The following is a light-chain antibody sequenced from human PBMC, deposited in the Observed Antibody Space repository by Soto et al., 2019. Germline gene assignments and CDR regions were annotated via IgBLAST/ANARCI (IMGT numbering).Light chain of an antibody. Sequence: DIQMTQSPSTLSASVGDRVTITCRASQGISSWVAWYQQKPGKVPKLLIYDAYTLQSGVPSRFSGSGSGTEFTLTITSLQPDDFATYYCQQYSLYWTFGQGTKVEFK. CDR1: QGISSW. J-gene: IGKJ1*01. V-gene: IGKV1-5*01. CDR2: DAY. CDR3: QQYSLYWT.